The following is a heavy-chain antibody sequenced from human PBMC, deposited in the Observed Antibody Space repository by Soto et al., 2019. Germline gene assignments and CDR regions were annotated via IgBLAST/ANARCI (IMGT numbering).Heavy chain of an antibody. J-gene: IGHJ6*02. CDR3: AKGSSSRYYYGMDV. CDR2: ISGSGGST. CDR1: VFTFSSDA. Sequence: HPGGSLRLSCAASVFTFSSDAMSCVRQAPGKGLEWVSAISGSGGSTYYADSVRGRFTISRDNSKKTLYLLMNSLRADDTAVYYCAKGSSSRYYYGMDVWGQGTTVTVSS. D-gene: IGHD6-6*01. V-gene: IGHV3-23*01.